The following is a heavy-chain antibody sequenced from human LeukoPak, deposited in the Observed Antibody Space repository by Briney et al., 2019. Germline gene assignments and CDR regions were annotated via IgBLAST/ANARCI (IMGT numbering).Heavy chain of an antibody. V-gene: IGHV4-59*01. CDR3: ARAGRRGAARLIYYYMDV. CDR2: IFYSGST. Sequence: SETLSLTCTVSGGSISSYYWSWIRQPPGKGLEWIGYIFYSGSTSYNPSLKSRVTISVDTSKNQFSLKLSSVTAADTAVYYCARAGRRGAARLIYYYMDVWGKGTTVTVSS. D-gene: IGHD6-6*01. CDR1: GGSISSYY. J-gene: IGHJ6*03.